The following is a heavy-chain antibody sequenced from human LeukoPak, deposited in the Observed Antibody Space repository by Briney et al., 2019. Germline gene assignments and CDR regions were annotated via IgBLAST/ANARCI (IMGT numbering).Heavy chain of an antibody. CDR3: ASGSFCYGTQDAFDI. D-gene: IGHD2-8*02. Sequence: GGSLRLSCAASGFTFSSYSMTWVRQAPGKGLEWVSSISSSSSYIYYADSVKGRFTISRDNAKNSLYLQMNSLRAEDTAVYYCASGSFCYGTQDAFDIWGQGTMVTVSS. J-gene: IGHJ3*02. V-gene: IGHV3-21*01. CDR1: GFTFSSYS. CDR2: ISSSSSYI.